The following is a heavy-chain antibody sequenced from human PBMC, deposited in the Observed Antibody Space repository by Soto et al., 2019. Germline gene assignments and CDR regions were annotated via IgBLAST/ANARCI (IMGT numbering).Heavy chain of an antibody. CDR3: ARGIEYCSGGSCYSDWFDP. J-gene: IGHJ5*02. Sequence: SETLSLTCTVSGGSISSYYWSWIRQPPGKGLEWIGYIYYSGSTYYNPSLKSRVTISVDTSKNQFSLKLSSVTAADTAVYCCARGIEYCSGGSCYSDWFDPWGQGTLVTVSS. V-gene: IGHV4-59*06. CDR2: IYYSGST. D-gene: IGHD2-15*01. CDR1: GGSISSYY.